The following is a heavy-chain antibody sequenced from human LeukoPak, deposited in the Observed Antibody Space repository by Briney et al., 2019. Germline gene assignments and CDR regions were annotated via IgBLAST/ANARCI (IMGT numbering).Heavy chain of an antibody. D-gene: IGHD6-13*01. CDR1: GFTFSSYA. Sequence: GGSLRLSCAASGFTFSSYAMSWVRQAPGKGLEWVSDISGSGGSTYYADSVKGRFTISRDNSKNTLYLQMNSLRAEDTAVYYCAKDHKARGAAGTFIDDWSQGTLVTVSS. CDR2: ISGSGGST. J-gene: IGHJ4*02. CDR3: AKDHKARGAAGTFIDD. V-gene: IGHV3-23*01.